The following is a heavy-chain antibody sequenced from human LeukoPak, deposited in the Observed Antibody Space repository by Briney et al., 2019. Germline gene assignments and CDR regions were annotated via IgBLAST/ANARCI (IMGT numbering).Heavy chain of an antibody. J-gene: IGHJ4*02. CDR3: ARVRGYYDSSGYDY. V-gene: IGHV4-59*01. CDR1: GASISSYY. Sequence: SETLSLTGTVSGASISSYYWSWIRQPPGKGLEWIGYIYYSGSTNYNPALKSRVTISEDTSKNQISLKLSSVTAADTAVYYCARVRGYYDSSGYDYWGQGTLVTVSS. CDR2: IYYSGST. D-gene: IGHD3-22*01.